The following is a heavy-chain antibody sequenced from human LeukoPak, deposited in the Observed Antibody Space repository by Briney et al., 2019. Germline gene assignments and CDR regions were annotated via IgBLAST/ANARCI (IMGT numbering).Heavy chain of an antibody. CDR2: ISAYNGNT. Sequence: ASVKVSCKASGYTFTSYGISWVRQAPGQGLEWMGWISAYNGNTNYAQKLQGRVTMTTDTSTSTAYMELRSLRSDDTAVYYCARAPGESSSWYFLTSPDYYYYGMDVWGKGTTVTVSS. CDR1: GYTFTSYG. J-gene: IGHJ6*04. CDR3: ARAPGESSSWYFLTSPDYYYYGMDV. D-gene: IGHD6-13*01. V-gene: IGHV1-18*04.